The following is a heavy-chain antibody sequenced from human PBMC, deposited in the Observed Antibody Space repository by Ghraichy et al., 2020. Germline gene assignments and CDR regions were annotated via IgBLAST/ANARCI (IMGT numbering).Heavy chain of an antibody. CDR2: IYYTGST. D-gene: IGHD2-21*02. CDR1: GGSTSSDY. J-gene: IGHJ4*02. V-gene: IGHV4-59*01. Sequence: SETLSLTCTVSGGSTSSDYWSWIRQPPGKGLEWIGYIYYTGSTNYNPSLKSRVTISVDTSTKQFSLKLSSVTAADTAVYYCARVVTAISPFDYWGQGTLVTVSS. CDR3: ARVVTAISPFDY.